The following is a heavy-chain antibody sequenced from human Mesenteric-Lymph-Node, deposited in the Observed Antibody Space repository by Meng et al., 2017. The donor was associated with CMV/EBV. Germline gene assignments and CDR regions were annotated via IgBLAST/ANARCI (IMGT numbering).Heavy chain of an antibody. CDR2: IYHSGSI. D-gene: IGHD4-17*01. V-gene: IGHV4-59*01. CDR1: GGSISSYY. Sequence: SETLSLTCTVSGGSISSYYWSWIRQPPGKGLEWIGYIYHSGSIKYNPSLKSRVTISVDTPKNQLSLKLSSVTAADTAVYYCARGWAYGDYDGLYFDCWGQGTLVTVSS. CDR3: ARGWAYGDYDGLYFDC. J-gene: IGHJ4*02.